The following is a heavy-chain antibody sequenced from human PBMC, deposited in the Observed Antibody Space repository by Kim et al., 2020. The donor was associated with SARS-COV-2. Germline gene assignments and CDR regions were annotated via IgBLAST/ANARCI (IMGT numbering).Heavy chain of an antibody. J-gene: IGHJ6*02. CDR3: ARDVVRGVLSRDYGMDV. D-gene: IGHD3-10*01. V-gene: IGHV4-31*03. CDR2: IYYSGST. Sequence: SETLSLTCTVSGGSISSGGYYWSWIRQHPGKGLEWIGYIYYSGSTYYNPSLKSRVTISVDTSKNQFSLKLSSVTAADTAVYYCARDVVRGVLSRDYGMDVWGQGTTVTVSS. CDR1: GGSISSGGYY.